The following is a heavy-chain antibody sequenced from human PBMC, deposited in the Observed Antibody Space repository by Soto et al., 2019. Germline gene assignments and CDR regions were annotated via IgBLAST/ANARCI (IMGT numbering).Heavy chain of an antibody. CDR2: IIPLFGTA. D-gene: IGHD6-19*01. J-gene: IGHJ4*02. Sequence: QVQLEQSGGEVKQPGSSVRVSCKTSGGTFSTYAINWVRQAPGLGLEWMGAIIPLFGTADYSQKFQGRVTITADESTSTAYMELSSLRFDDTAVYFCARHKGTYSSGYYYFDFWGQGALVTVSS. CDR3: ARHKGTYSSGYYYFDF. V-gene: IGHV1-69*01. CDR1: GGTFSTYA.